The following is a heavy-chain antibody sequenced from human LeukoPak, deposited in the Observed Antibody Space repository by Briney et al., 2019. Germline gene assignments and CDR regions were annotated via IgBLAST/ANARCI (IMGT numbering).Heavy chain of an antibody. V-gene: IGHV3-21*01. CDR1: GFTFSSYS. D-gene: IGHD2-15*01. Sequence: GGSLRLSCAASGFTFSSYSMDWVRQAPGKGLEWVSLISSGSDYIYYADSVKGRFTISRDNATNSLYLQMNSLRAQDTAVYYCARQYCSGGSCYLTTDYWGQGTLVTVSS. CDR2: ISSGSDYI. CDR3: ARQYCSGGSCYLTTDY. J-gene: IGHJ4*02.